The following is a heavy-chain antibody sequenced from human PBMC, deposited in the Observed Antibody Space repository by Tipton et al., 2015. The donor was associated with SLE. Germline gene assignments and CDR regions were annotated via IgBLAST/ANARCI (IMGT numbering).Heavy chain of an antibody. V-gene: IGHV1-2*02. Sequence: QSGPEVTKPGASVKVSCKASGYTFTGFYIHWVRQAPGQGLEWMGWINPNDGVTYYAQKFQGRVTMTRDTSISTAYMELSSPRSDDTAVFYCARGGDVSRYYDWLLDWGQGTLVTVSS. D-gene: IGHD3-9*01. CDR1: GYTFTGFY. J-gene: IGHJ4*02. CDR2: INPNDGVT. CDR3: ARGGDVSRYYDWLLD.